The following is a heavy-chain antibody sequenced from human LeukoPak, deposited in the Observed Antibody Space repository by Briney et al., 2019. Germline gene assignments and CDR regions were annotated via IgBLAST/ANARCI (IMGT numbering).Heavy chain of an antibody. J-gene: IGHJ4*02. CDR1: GFTFSSYS. CDR2: ISSSSSTI. CDR3: ARDPLDYYDSSGYARLDY. Sequence: GGSLRLSRAASGFTFSSYSMSWVRQAPGKGLEWVSYISSSSSTIYYADSVKGRFTISRDNAKTSLYLQMNSLRAEDTAVYYCARDPLDYYDSSGYARLDYWGQGTLVTVSS. D-gene: IGHD3-22*01. V-gene: IGHV3-48*01.